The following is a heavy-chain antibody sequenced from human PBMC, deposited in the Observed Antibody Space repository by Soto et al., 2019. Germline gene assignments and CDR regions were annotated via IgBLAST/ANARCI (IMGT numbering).Heavy chain of an antibody. D-gene: IGHD3-22*01. CDR3: ARGYYYDSSGYLGGPRPDAFDI. V-gene: IGHV1-46*01. Sequence: ASVKVSCKASGYTFTSYYMHRVRQAPGQGLEWMGIINPSGGSTSYAQKFQGRVTMTRDTSTSTVYMELSSLRSEDTAVYYCARGYYYDSSGYLGGPRPDAFDIWGQGTIVTVSS. CDR2: INPSGGST. J-gene: IGHJ3*02. CDR1: GYTFTSYY.